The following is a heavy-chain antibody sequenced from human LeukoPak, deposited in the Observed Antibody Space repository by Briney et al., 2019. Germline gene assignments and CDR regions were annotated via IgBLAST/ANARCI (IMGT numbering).Heavy chain of an antibody. V-gene: IGHV3-13*01. D-gene: IGHD1-1*01. J-gene: IGHJ4*02. Sequence: GGSQRLSCAASGFTFSDYDMHWVRQATGKGLEWVSAIGTAGDTYYTGSVKGRFTISRENAKNSLYLQMNSLRAGDTAVYYCARVAKERVGGVYYFDYWGQGTLVTVSS. CDR3: ARVAKERVGGVYYFDY. CDR2: IGTAGDT. CDR1: GFTFSDYD.